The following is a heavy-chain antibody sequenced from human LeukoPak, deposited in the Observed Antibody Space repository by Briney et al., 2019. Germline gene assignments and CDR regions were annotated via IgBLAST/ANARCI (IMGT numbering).Heavy chain of an antibody. V-gene: IGHV3-30*18. CDR3: AKDGNIVVVPAAPNWFDP. D-gene: IGHD2-2*01. CDR2: ISYDGSNK. Sequence: GGSLRLSCAASGFTFSSYGMHWVRQAPGKGLEWVAVISYDGSNKYYADSVKGRFTISRDNSKNTLYLQMNSLRAEDTAVYYCAKDGNIVVVPAAPNWFDPWGQGTLVTVSS. J-gene: IGHJ5*02. CDR1: GFTFSSYG.